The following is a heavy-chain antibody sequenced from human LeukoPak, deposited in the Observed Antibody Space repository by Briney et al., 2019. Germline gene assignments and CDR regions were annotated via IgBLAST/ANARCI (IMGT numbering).Heavy chain of an antibody. D-gene: IGHD5-18*01. J-gene: IGHJ4*02. CDR1: GFTFGSYA. V-gene: IGHV3-23*01. CDR2: ISGSGGST. Sequence: GGSLRLSCAASGFTFGSYAMSWVRQAPGKGLEWVSAISGSGGSTYYADSVKGRFTISRDNSKNTLYLQMNSLRAEGTAVYYCARISRNSYGGYGYWGQGTLVTVSS. CDR3: ARISRNSYGGYGY.